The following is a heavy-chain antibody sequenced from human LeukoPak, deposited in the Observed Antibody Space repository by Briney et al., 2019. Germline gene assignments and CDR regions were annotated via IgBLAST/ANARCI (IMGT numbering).Heavy chain of an antibody. CDR1: GFTFSTYW. D-gene: IGHD2-15*01. CDR3: TTGRSSRVFDY. J-gene: IGHJ4*02. CDR2: INSDGSST. Sequence: GGSLRLSCAASGFTFSTYWIHWVRQAPGKGLVWVSRINSDGSSTSYADSVKGRVTISRDNAKNTLYLQMNSLRAEDTAVYYCTTGRSSRVFDYWGQGTLVTVSS. V-gene: IGHV3-74*01.